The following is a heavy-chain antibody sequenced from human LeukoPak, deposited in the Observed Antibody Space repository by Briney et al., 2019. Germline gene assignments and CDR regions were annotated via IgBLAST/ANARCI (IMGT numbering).Heavy chain of an antibody. CDR3: ARGNYGSGSYYTLRGGMFDY. CDR1: GYSFTDYY. V-gene: IGHV1-2*02. D-gene: IGHD3-10*01. CDR2: INPNSGGT. Sequence: ASVKVSCKASGYSFTDYYMHWVRQAPGQGLEWMGWINPNSGGTNYAQKFQGRVTMTRDTSISTAYMELSRLRSDDTAVYYCARGNYGSGSYYTLRGGMFDYWGQGTLVTVSS. J-gene: IGHJ4*02.